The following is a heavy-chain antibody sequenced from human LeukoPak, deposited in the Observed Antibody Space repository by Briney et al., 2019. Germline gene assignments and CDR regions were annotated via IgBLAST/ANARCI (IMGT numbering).Heavy chain of an antibody. D-gene: IGHD3-3*02. CDR1: GFSVSHNY. CDR3: ARIGDHFHWYLDL. CDR2: LYSGADT. V-gene: IGHV3-53*01. J-gene: IGHJ2*01. Sequence: GGSLRLSCTASGFSVSHNYMNWVRQPPGKGLEWVSILYSGADTYYADSVKGRFVVSRDSSKNMLFLHMNALRPEDTAVYYCARIGDHFHWYLDLWGRGTLVTVSS.